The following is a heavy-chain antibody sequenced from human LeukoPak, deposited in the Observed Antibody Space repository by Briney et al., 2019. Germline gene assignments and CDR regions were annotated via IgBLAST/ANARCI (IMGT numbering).Heavy chain of an antibody. D-gene: IGHD3-10*01. CDR1: GGSFSGYY. CDR2: INHSGST. Sequence: SETLSLTCAVYGGSFSGYYWSWIRQPPGKGLEWIGEINHSGSTNYSPSLKSRVTLSVDTSKNQFSLKLSSVTAADTAVYYCARGGYYGSGNDFRFDPWGQGTLVTVSS. J-gene: IGHJ5*02. CDR3: ARGGYYGSGNDFRFDP. V-gene: IGHV4-34*01.